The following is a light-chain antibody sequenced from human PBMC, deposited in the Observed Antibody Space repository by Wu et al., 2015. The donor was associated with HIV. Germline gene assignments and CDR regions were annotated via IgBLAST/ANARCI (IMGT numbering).Light chain of an antibody. CDR1: QSVTSSY. Sequence: EIVLTQSPGTLSLSPGERATLSCRASQSVTSSYLGWYQQKPGQAPRLLIYGASTRATGIPARFSGSGSGTEFTLTISSLQSEDFALYYCQQYNNWPRTFGQGTKVEIK. CDR2: GAS. V-gene: IGKV3-15*01. J-gene: IGKJ1*01. CDR3: QQYNNWPRT.